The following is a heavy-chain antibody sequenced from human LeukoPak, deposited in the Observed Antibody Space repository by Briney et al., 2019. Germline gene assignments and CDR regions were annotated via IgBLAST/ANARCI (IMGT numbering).Heavy chain of an antibody. CDR1: GFTFSSYA. CDR2: ISGSGGST. J-gene: IGHJ4*02. D-gene: IGHD5-18*01. Sequence: PGGSLRLSCAASGFTFSSYAMSWVRQAPGKGLEWVSAISGSGGSTYYADSVKGRFTISRDNSKNTLYLQMNSLRAEDTAVYYCAKDVYSYGYLPESDYWGQGTLVTVSS. CDR3: AKDVYSYGYLPESDY. V-gene: IGHV3-23*01.